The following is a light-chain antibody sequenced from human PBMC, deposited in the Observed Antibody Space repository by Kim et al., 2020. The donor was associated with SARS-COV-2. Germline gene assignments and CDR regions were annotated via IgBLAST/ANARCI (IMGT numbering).Light chain of an antibody. CDR3: SAWDSSFSAWV. J-gene: IGLJ3*02. Sequence: RTTHTRTWTGNGNDGRNKGAVWLQQYQGHPPKLLSYRDNTRPSGLSERLSASRSGNTASLTITGLQPEDEADYYCSAWDSSFSAWVFGGGTQLTVL. CDR1: GNDGRNKG. V-gene: IGLV10-54*01. CDR2: RDN.